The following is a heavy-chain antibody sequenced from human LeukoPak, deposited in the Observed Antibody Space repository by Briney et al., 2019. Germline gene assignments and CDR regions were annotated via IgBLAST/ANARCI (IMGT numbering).Heavy chain of an antibody. CDR2: IYYSGTT. D-gene: IGHD6-13*01. J-gene: IGHJ5*02. CDR3: ARWIAAAGKGWFDP. Sequence: SETLSLTCTVSGGSISSYYWSWIRQPPGKGLEWIGYIYYSGTTNYNPSLKSRVTISVDTSKNQFSLKLSSVTAADTAVYYCARWIAAAGKGWFDPWGQGTLVTVSS. CDR1: GGSISSYY. V-gene: IGHV4-59*12.